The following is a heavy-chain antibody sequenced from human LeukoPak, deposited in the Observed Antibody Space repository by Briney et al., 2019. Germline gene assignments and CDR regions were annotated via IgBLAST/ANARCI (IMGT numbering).Heavy chain of an antibody. CDR3: ARVKARGYLDY. CDR1: GFIFSSYG. D-gene: IGHD6-6*01. V-gene: IGHV3-30*02. Sequence: GGSLRLSCAASGFIFSSYGMHWVRQAPGKGLEWVAFIRYDGSNTYYADSVKGRFTISRDNSKNTLYLQMNSLRAEDTAVYYCARVKARGYLDYWGQGTLVTVSS. J-gene: IGHJ4*02. CDR2: IRYDGSNT.